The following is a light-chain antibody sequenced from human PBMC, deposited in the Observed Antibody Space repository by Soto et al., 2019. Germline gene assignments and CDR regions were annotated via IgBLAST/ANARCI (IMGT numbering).Light chain of an antibody. Sequence: EIVMTQPPATLSVSPGXRATLSCRASQFVSSDLAWYQQKPGQAPRLLIYGASIRATGIPGRFSGSGSGTAFTLTISSLQSEDFAVYYCQQYNNWPLTFGGGTKVDIK. CDR3: QQYNNWPLT. V-gene: IGKV3-15*01. J-gene: IGKJ4*01. CDR2: GAS. CDR1: QFVSSD.